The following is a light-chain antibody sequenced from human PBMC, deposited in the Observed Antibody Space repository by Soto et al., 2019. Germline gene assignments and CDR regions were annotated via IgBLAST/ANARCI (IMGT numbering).Light chain of an antibody. Sequence: EIVMTQSPATLSVSPGERATLSCRASQSVSSKLAWYQQKPGQGPRLLIYGASTRATGIPAWFSGSGSGTEFTLTISSLQSEDFAVYYCQHYSTWLWTFGQGTKVEIK. V-gene: IGKV3-15*01. CDR2: GAS. CDR1: QSVSSK. CDR3: QHYSTWLWT. J-gene: IGKJ1*01.